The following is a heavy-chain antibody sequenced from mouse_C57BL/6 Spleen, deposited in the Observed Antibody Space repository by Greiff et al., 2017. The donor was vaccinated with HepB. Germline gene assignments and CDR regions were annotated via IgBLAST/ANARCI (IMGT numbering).Heavy chain of an antibody. Sequence: VQLQQPGTELVKPGASVKLSCKASGYTFTSYWMHWVKQRPGQGLEWIGNINPSNGGTNYNEKFKSKATLTVDKSSSTAYMQLSSLTSEDSAVYYCARPQLGRDWYFDVWGTGTTVTVSS. J-gene: IGHJ1*03. CDR2: INPSNGGT. CDR3: ARPQLGRDWYFDV. CDR1: GYTFTSYW. D-gene: IGHD4-1*02. V-gene: IGHV1-53*01.